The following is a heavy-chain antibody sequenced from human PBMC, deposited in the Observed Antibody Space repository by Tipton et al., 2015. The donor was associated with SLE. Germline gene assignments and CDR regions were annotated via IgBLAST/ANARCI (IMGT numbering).Heavy chain of an antibody. Sequence: SLRLSCAASGFTFSSYAMSWVRQAPGKGLEWVSGIRVSGGSTYDADSVKGRFTISRDNSKNSLYLQMNSLRAEDTAVYYCAREEAPGYGSGWRRYYYMDVWGKGTTVTVSS. D-gene: IGHD6-19*01. CDR3: AREEAPGYGSGWRRYYYMDV. J-gene: IGHJ6*03. V-gene: IGHV3-23*01. CDR1: GFTFSSYA. CDR2: IRVSGGST.